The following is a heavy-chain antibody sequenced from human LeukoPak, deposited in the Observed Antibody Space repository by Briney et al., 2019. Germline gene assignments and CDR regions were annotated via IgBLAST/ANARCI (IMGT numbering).Heavy chain of an antibody. CDR3: ARMVYGDYYYYMDV. D-gene: IGHD2-8*01. J-gene: IGHJ6*03. CDR2: IKQDGSEK. CDR1: QFTFSDYW. Sequence: GGSLRLSCAASQFTFSDYWMSWVRQAPGKGLEWVANIKQDGSEKYYVDSVKGRFTISRDNAKNSLYLQMNSLRAEDTAVYYCARMVYGDYYYYMDVWGKGTTVTVSS. V-gene: IGHV3-7*01.